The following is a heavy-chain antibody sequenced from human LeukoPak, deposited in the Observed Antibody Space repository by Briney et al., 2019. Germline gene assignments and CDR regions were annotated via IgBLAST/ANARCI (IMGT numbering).Heavy chain of an antibody. CDR3: ARAQGLPDY. J-gene: IGHJ4*02. D-gene: IGHD3-16*01. Sequence: GGSLRLSCAASGFTFSSDGMRWVRQAPGKGLEWVAVIWYDGSHKYYADSVKGRFTISRDNSKNTLYLQMNSLRAEDTAVYYCARAQGLPDYWGQGTLVTVSS. CDR1: GFTFSSDG. CDR2: IWYDGSHK. V-gene: IGHV3-33*01.